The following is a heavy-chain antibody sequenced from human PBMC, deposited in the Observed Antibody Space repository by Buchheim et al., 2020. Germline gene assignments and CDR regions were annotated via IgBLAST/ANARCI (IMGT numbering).Heavy chain of an antibody. CDR2: TNPRGDIT. J-gene: IGHJ5*02. CDR3: ARDVSYGWFDP. Sequence: QVQLVQSGAEVKKAGASVKISCKASGYTSTNYHMHWVRQAPGQGIEWMGITNPRGDITTYAQKFQGRVTMTRDTSTSTDYMEVSSLTSEDTAIYYCARDVSYGWFDPWGQGT. D-gene: IGHD4-17*01. CDR1: GYTSTNYH. V-gene: IGHV1-46*01.